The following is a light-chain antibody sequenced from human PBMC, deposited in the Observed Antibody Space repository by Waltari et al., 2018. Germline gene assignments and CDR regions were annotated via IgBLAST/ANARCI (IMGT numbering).Light chain of an antibody. CDR3: SSYTSSSTYV. CDR2: EVS. CDR1: SSDVGAYNY. Sequence: QSALTQPASVSGSPGQSITISCTGTSSDVGAYNYVSWYQQHPGKVPKLMIYEVSNRPSGVSNGFSGSTSGNPASLTISGLQAEDEADYYCSSYTSSSTYVFGTGTSVTVL. J-gene: IGLJ1*01. V-gene: IGLV2-14*01.